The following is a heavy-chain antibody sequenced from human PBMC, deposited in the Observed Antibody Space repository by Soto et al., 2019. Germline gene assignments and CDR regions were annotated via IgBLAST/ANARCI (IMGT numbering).Heavy chain of an antibody. D-gene: IGHD3-16*01. V-gene: IGHV1-69*01. J-gene: IGHJ5*02. CDR3: ARTAHWDWFAP. CDR1: GGSFRSYA. CDR2: ISLIRGTA. Sequence: QVQLVQSGSEMKKPGSSVKVSCKASGGSFRSYAISWVRQAPGQGLEWMGGISLIRGTATYAQRFQGRVTISADESTSTAYLDLNNLTSEDAAISYCARTAHWDWFAPWGQGTLVTVSS.